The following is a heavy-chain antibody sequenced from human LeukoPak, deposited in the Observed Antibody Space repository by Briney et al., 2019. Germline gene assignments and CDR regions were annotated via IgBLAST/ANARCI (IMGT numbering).Heavy chain of an antibody. D-gene: IGHD3-3*01. CDR2: IYPGDSDT. CDR3: ARGSHVTGFWSGYYIATKTLFDY. V-gene: IGHV5-51*01. Sequence: GESLKISCKGSGYSFTSYWIGWVRQMPGKGLEWMGIIYPGDSDTRYSPSFQGQVTISADKSISTAYLQWSSLKASDTAMYYCARGSHVTGFWSGYYIATKTLFDYWGQGTLVTVSS. CDR1: GYSFTSYW. J-gene: IGHJ4*02.